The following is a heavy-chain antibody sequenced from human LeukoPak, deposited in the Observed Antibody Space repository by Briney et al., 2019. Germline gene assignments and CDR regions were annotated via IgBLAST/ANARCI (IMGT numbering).Heavy chain of an antibody. V-gene: IGHV3-21*03. CDR2: ISSSGNYI. Sequence: GGSLRLPCAASGFTFSSHTMNWVRQAPGKGLEWVSSISSSGNYIYYADSVKGRFTISRDNAKNSLYLQMNSLRAEDTAVYYCARGGAMVRGVSPLDYWGQGTLVTVSS. CDR3: ARGGAMVRGVSPLDY. D-gene: IGHD3-10*01. J-gene: IGHJ4*02. CDR1: GFTFSSHT.